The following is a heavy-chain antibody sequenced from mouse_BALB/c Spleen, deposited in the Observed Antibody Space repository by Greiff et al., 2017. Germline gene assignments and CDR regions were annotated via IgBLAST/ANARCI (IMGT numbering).Heavy chain of an antibody. Sequence: LVESGASVKIPCKASGYTFTDYNMDWVKQSHGKSLEWIGDINPNNGGTIYNQKFKGKATLTVDKSSSTAYMELRSLTSEDTAVYYCARWGTSYYFDYWGQGTTLTVSS. D-gene: IGHD3-3*01. CDR3: ARWGTSYYFDY. CDR2: INPNNGGT. V-gene: IGHV1-18*01. J-gene: IGHJ2*01. CDR1: GYTFTDYN.